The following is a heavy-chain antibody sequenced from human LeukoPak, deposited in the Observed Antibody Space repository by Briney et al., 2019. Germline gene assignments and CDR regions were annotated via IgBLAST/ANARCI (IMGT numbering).Heavy chain of an antibody. D-gene: IGHD5-18*01. Sequence: ASVKVSCKASGYTFTGYYMHWVRQAPGQGLEWMGWINPNSGGTNYAQKFQGRVTMTRDTSISTAYMELSRLRSDDTAVYYCARVGYSYGYGFDYWGQGTLVTVSS. CDR2: INPNSGGT. CDR3: ARVGYSYGYGFDY. J-gene: IGHJ4*02. CDR1: GYTFTGYY. V-gene: IGHV1-2*02.